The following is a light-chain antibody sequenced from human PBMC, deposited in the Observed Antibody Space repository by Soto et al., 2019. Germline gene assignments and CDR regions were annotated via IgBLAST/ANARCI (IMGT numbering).Light chain of an antibody. Sequence: IVLTQSPGTLSLSPGEGATLSCRASQTISYTSLAWYQHTPGRAPRLLIYAAYSRAAGIPDRFSGSGSGTDFTLSISRLEPDDFAVYYCQHYDSSLFTFGHGTKVDIK. CDR3: QHYDSSLFT. V-gene: IGKV3-20*01. J-gene: IGKJ3*01. CDR1: QTISYTS. CDR2: AAY.